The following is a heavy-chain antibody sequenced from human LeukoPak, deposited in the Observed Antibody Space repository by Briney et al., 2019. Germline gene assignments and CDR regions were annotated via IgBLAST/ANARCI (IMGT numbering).Heavy chain of an antibody. CDR2: ISGSGGST. CDR1: GFTFSSYA. J-gene: IGHJ4*02. CDR3: AKAGRIWGSYREYFDY. Sequence: GGSQRLSCAASGFTFSSYAMSWVRQAPGKGREWVSAISGSGGSTYYADSVKGRFTISRDNSKNTLYLQMNSLRAEDTAVYYCAKAGRIWGSYREYFDYWGQGTLVTVSS. V-gene: IGHV3-23*01. D-gene: IGHD3-16*02.